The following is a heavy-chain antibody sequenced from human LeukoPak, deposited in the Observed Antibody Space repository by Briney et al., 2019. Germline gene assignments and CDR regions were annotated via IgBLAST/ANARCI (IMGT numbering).Heavy chain of an antibody. CDR2: ISGSAGNT. Sequence: GGTLRLSCEASGSIFSSSGMSWVRQAPGKGLEWVSTISGSAGNTDYADSVKGRFTISRDNSKNTLYLQMTSLRVEDTAVYYCAKSGSGIFPNYYYYYMDVWGKGTTVTVSS. CDR3: AKSGSGIFPNYYYYYMDV. V-gene: IGHV3-23*01. J-gene: IGHJ6*03. D-gene: IGHD3-10*01. CDR1: GSIFSSSG.